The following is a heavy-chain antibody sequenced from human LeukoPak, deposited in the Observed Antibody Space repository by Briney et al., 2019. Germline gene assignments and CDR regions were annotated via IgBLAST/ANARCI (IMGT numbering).Heavy chain of an antibody. CDR3: AREAFGELGPGAFDI. V-gene: IGHV3-53*01. Sequence: GGSLRLSCAASGFTVSSNYMSWVRQAPGKGLEWVSFIYSGGSTYYADSVKGRFTISRDNSKNTLYLQMNSLRAEDTAVYYCAREAFGELGPGAFDIWGQGTMVTVSS. CDR2: IYSGGST. CDR1: GFTVSSNY. J-gene: IGHJ3*02. D-gene: IGHD3-10*01.